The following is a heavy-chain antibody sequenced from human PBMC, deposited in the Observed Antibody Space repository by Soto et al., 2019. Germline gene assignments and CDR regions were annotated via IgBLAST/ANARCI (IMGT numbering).Heavy chain of an antibody. CDR2: ISSSGSTI. CDR3: ATYPWGSSIGY. D-gene: IGHD3-16*01. CDR1: GFTFTSYE. J-gene: IGHJ4*02. Sequence: GGSLRLSCAASGFTFTSYEMSWVRRAPGKGLEWVSYISSSGSTIYYADSVKGRFTISRDNAKSSLYLQMNSLRAEDTAVYYCATYPWGSSIGYWGQGTLVTVSS. V-gene: IGHV3-48*03.